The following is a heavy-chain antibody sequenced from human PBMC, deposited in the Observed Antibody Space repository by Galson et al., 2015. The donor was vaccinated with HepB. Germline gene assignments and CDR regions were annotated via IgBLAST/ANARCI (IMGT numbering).Heavy chain of an antibody. D-gene: IGHD6-13*01. CDR3: TRAFLAARPGIAAAVYYYYYGMDV. V-gene: IGHV3-49*03. CDR2: IRSKAYGGTT. Sequence: SLRLSCAASGFTFGDYAMSWFRQAPGKGLEWVGFIRSKAYGGTTEYAASVKGRFTISRDDSKSIAYLQMNSLKTEDTAVYYCTRAFLAARPGIAAAVYYYYYGMDVWGQGTTVTVSS. CDR1: GFTFGDYA. J-gene: IGHJ6*02.